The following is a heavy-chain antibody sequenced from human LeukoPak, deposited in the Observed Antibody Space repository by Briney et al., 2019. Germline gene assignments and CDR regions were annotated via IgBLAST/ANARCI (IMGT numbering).Heavy chain of an antibody. CDR1: GGSFSGYY. Sequence: PSETLSLTCAVYGGSFSGYYWSWIRQPPGKGLEWIGEINHSGSTNYNPSLKSRVTISVDTSKNQFSMKLSSVTAADTAVYYCARTPYGDYPDDWGQGTLVTVSS. J-gene: IGHJ4*02. V-gene: IGHV4-34*01. CDR3: ARTPYGDYPDD. CDR2: INHSGST. D-gene: IGHD4-17*01.